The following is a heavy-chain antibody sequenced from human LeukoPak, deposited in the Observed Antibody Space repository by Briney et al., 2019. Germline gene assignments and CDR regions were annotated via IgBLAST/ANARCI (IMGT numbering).Heavy chain of an antibody. J-gene: IGHJ4*02. D-gene: IGHD6-19*01. Sequence: GGSLRLSCAASGFLFSNYNMNWVRQAPGKGLEWVANIKQDGSEKYYVDSVKGRFTISRDNAKNSLYLQMNSLRAEDTAVYYCARVPAVAGINLYYFDYWGQGTLVTVSS. CDR2: IKQDGSEK. CDR1: GFLFSNYN. CDR3: ARVPAVAGINLYYFDY. V-gene: IGHV3-7*01.